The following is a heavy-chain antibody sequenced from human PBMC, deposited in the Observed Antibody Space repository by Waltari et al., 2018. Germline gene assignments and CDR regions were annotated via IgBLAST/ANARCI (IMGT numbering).Heavy chain of an antibody. CDR1: GFTFSTSG. D-gene: IGHD6-13*01. V-gene: IGHV3-30*02. J-gene: IGHJ4*02. CDR3: ATYSASRGFNY. Sequence: QVQLVESGGGVVQPGESLRLSCAASGFTFSTSGLHWVRQAPGTGVERVAYKRSDGSNINYAYSVKSRFTISRDNSKNTLYLQMNSLRAEDTAVYYCATYSASRGFNYWGQGTLVTVSS. CDR2: KRSDGSNI.